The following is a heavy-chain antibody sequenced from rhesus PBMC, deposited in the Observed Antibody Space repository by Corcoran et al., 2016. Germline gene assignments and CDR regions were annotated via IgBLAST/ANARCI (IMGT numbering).Heavy chain of an antibody. D-gene: IGHD5-12*01. V-gene: IGHV4-127*01. CDR1: GYSISSGYV. Sequence: QVQLQESGPGLVKPSETLSLTCAVSGYSISSGYVWGWLRQPPGKGLEWIGQIYGGIDSTYYTPSLKSRVTVSKDTSKTQFSLKRSSVTAADTAVYYCVRVGYSYSYFDYWGQGVLVTVSS. J-gene: IGHJ4*01. CDR2: IYGGIDST. CDR3: VRVGYSYSYFDY.